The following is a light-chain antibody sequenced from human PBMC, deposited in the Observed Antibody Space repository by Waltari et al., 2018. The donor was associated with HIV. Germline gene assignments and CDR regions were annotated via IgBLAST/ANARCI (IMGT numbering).Light chain of an antibody. J-gene: IGLJ1*01. CDR2: GTT. CDR1: SSNIGAGFD. Sequence: QAILTQPPSVSGAPGQRVTISCTGTSSNIGAGFDVHWYQQAPGTAPNLLIFGTTNRPSAVPGRFSAYRFGTSASLTIAWLQADDESDYYCRSYDRTLSGFVFGSGTQVTV. V-gene: IGLV1-40*01. CDR3: RSYDRTLSGFV.